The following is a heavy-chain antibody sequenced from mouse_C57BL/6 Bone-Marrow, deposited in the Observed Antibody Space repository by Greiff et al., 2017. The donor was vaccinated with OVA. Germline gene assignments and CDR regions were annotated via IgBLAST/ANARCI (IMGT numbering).Heavy chain of an antibody. J-gene: IGHJ3*01. Sequence: VKLMESGPGLVQPSQSLSITCTVSGFSLTSYGVHWVRQPPGKGLEWLGVIWSGGSTDYNAAFISRLSISKDNSKSQVFFKMNSLQADDTAIYYCAKSLYGNYVSWFAYWGQGTLVTVSA. D-gene: IGHD2-1*01. CDR3: AKSLYGNYVSWFAY. CDR1: GFSLTSYG. CDR2: IWSGGST. V-gene: IGHV2-4*01.